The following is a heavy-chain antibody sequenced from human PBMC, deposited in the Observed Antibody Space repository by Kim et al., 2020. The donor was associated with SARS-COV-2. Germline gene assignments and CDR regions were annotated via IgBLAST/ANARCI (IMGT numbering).Heavy chain of an antibody. D-gene: IGHD3-16*01. J-gene: IGHJ5*01. CDR3: TGDRRDDLVRGFDP. V-gene: IGHV4-59*02. CDR1: GGSVSGYY. Sequence: SETLSLTCAVSGGSVSGYYWSWIRQPPGKGLEWVGYVFNSGVTNYNPSLKSRLTISVDTSKNQFSLRLSSVTAADTAIYYCTGDRRDDLVRGFDPWGQGILVTVSS. CDR2: VFNSGVT.